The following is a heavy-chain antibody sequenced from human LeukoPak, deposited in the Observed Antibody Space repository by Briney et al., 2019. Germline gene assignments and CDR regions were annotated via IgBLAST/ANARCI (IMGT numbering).Heavy chain of an antibody. J-gene: IGHJ4*02. V-gene: IGHV1-2*02. Sequence: GASVKVSCKASGYPFTDYYMQWVRQAPGQGLEWMGWINPNTGRRNYAQKFQGRVTMTRDTSINTAYMELSSLRSDDTAVYYCAREHYYYENWGQGTLVTVSS. CDR2: INPNTGRR. D-gene: IGHD3-22*01. CDR1: GYPFTDYY. CDR3: AREHYYYEN.